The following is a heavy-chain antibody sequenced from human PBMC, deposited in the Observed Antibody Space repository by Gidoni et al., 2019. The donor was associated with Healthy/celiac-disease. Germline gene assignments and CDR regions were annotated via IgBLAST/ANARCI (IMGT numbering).Heavy chain of an antibody. J-gene: IGHJ5*02. V-gene: IGHV4-59*01. Sequence: QVQLQASGPGLVKPSETLSLTCTVSGGSISSYYWSWIRQPPGKGLEWIGYIYYSGSTNYNPSLKSRVTISVDTSKNQFSLKLSSVTAADTAVYYCARGYSSSWTPYNWFDPWGQGTLVTVSS. CDR3: ARGYSSSWTPYNWFDP. D-gene: IGHD6-13*01. CDR1: GGSISSYY. CDR2: IYYSGST.